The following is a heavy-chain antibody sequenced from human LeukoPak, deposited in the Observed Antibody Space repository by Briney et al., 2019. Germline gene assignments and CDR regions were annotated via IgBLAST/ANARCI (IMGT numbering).Heavy chain of an antibody. CDR3: ARLWSGYNYGMDV. CDR1: GFTFKNHW. CDR2: MNSDGGST. Sequence: PGGSLRLSCAASGFTFKNHWMHWLRQAPGKGLVWVSRMNSDGGSTAYADSVKGRFTFSRDNARNSLYLQMNSLRAEDTAVYYCARLWSGYNYGMDVWGQGTAVTVSS. V-gene: IGHV3-74*01. D-gene: IGHD3-3*01. J-gene: IGHJ6*02.